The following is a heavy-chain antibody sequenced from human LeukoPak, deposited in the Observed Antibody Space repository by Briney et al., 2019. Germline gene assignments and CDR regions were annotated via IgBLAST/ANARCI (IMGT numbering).Heavy chain of an antibody. CDR2: ISAYNGNT. CDR1: GYTFTSYG. D-gene: IGHD3-10*01. Sequence: ASVKVSCKASGYTFTSYGISWVRQAPGQGLEWMGWISAYNGNTNYAQKLQGKATMTTDTSTSTAYMELRSLRSDDTAVYYCARGYYGSGSYSLPLGYWGQGTLVTVSS. J-gene: IGHJ4*02. V-gene: IGHV1-18*01. CDR3: ARGYYGSGSYSLPLGY.